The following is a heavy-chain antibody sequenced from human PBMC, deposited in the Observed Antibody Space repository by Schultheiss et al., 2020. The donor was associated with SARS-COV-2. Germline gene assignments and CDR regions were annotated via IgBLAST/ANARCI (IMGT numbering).Heavy chain of an antibody. Sequence: GGSLRLSCADSSFTLSDVWMNWVRQAPGKGLEWVSSISSSSSYIYYADSVKGRFTISRDNSKNTLYLQVNRLRVEDMAVYYCARVSVGLVSYFDLWGRGTLVTVSS. V-gene: IGHV3-21*04. CDR2: ISSSSSYI. J-gene: IGHJ2*01. CDR1: SFTLSDVW. CDR3: ARVSVGLVSYFDL. D-gene: IGHD3-3*02.